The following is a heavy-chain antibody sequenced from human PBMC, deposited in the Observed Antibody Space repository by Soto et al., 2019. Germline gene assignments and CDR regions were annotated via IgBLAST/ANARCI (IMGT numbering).Heavy chain of an antibody. CDR1: GFTFSSYA. Sequence: QVQLVESGGGVVQPGRSLRLSCAASGFTFSSYAMHWVRQAPGKGLEWVAVISYDGSNKYYADSVKGRFTISRDNSKNTLYLQMNSLRAEDTAVYYCARGVKLETWLQFGYWGQGTLVTVSS. D-gene: IGHD5-12*01. CDR3: ARGVKLETWLQFGY. CDR2: ISYDGSNK. V-gene: IGHV3-30-3*01. J-gene: IGHJ4*02.